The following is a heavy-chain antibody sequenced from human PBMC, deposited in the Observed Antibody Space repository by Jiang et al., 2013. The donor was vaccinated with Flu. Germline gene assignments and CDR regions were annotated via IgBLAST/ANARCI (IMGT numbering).Heavy chain of an antibody. J-gene: IGHJ4*02. V-gene: IGHV7-4-1*02. CDR3: ARGDSSGWLYDY. CDR2: INTNTGDP. D-gene: IGHD6-19*01. Sequence: RQAPGQGLEWMGWINTNTGDPSYAQDFTGRFVFFLDTSVRTAYLQISSLQTEDTAVYYCARGDSSGWLYDYWGQGTLVTVSS.